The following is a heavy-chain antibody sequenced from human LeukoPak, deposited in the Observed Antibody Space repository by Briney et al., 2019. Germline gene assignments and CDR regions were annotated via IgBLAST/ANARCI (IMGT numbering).Heavy chain of an antibody. D-gene: IGHD1-26*01. CDR2: INPTGGST. Sequence: ASVKVSCEASGYTFTSYYMHWVRQAPGQGLEWMGLINPTGGSTGYAQKFQGRITMTRDMSTSTDYMELSSLRSEDTAIYYCARDNSVGDNAWWFDPWGQGTLVTVSS. V-gene: IGHV1-46*01. CDR3: ARDNSVGDNAWWFDP. CDR1: GYTFTSYY. J-gene: IGHJ5*02.